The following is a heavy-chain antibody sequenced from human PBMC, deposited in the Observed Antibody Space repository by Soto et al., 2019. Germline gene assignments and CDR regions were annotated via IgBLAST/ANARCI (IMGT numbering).Heavy chain of an antibody. V-gene: IGHV2-5*02. CDR2: IYWDDDK. CDR3: APLSSIAVAGYFDY. CDR1: GFSLSTSGVG. Sequence: QITLKESGPTLVKPTQTLTLTCTFSGFSLSTSGVGVGWIRQPPGKALEWLALIYWDDDKRYSPSLKSRLTITKDTSKNQVVLTMTNMDPVDTATYYCAPLSSIAVAGYFDYWGQGTLVTVSS. D-gene: IGHD6-19*01. J-gene: IGHJ4*02.